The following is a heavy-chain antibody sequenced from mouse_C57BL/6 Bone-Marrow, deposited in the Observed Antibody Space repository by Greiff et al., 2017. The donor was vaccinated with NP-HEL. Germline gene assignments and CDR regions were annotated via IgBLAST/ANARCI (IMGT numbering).Heavy chain of an antibody. CDR2: IYPRSSNT. CDR1: GYTFTSYG. V-gene: IGHV1-81*01. CDR3: ARSLIYYDYEGFAY. D-gene: IGHD2-4*01. J-gene: IGHJ3*01. Sequence: VQLQESGAELARPGASVKLSCKASGYTFTSYGISWVKQRTGQGLEWIGEIYPRSSNTYYNEKFKGKATLTADKSSSTAYMELRSLTSEDSAVYFCARSLIYYDYEGFAYWGQGTLVTVSA.